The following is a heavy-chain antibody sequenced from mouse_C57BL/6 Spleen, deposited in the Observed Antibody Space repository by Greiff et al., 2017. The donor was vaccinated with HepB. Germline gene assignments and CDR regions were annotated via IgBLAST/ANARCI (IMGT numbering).Heavy chain of an antibody. CDR2: IDPNSGGT. V-gene: IGHV1-72*01. CDR3: AKDYYGSSSFDY. D-gene: IGHD1-1*01. Sequence: VKQSCKASGYTFTSYWMHWVKQRPGRGLEWIGRIDPNSGGTKYNEKFKSKATLTVDKPSSTAYMQLSSLTSEDSAVYYCAKDYYGSSSFDYWGQGTTLTVSS. CDR1: GYTFTSYW. J-gene: IGHJ2*01.